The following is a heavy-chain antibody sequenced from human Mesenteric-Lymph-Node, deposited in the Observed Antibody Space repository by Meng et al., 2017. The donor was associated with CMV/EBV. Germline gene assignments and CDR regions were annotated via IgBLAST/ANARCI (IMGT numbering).Heavy chain of an antibody. CDR3: ASRRSVLLWFGSPGGMDV. CDR1: GFTFSSYS. Sequence: GGSLRLSCAASGFTFSSYSMNWVRQAPGKGLEWVSSISSSSSYIYYADSVKGRFTISRDNSKNTLYLQMNSLRAEDTAVYYCASRRSVLLWFGSPGGMDVWGQGTTVTVSS. V-gene: IGHV3-21*04. CDR2: ISSSSSYI. J-gene: IGHJ6*02. D-gene: IGHD3-10*01.